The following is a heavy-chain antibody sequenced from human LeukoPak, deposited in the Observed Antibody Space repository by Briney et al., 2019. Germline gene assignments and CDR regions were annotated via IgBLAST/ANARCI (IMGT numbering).Heavy chain of an antibody. CDR2: IIPIFGTA. CDR1: GGTFSSYA. D-gene: IGHD6-19*01. J-gene: IGHJ5*02. CDR3: ARSRAVRRGWYNWFDP. Sequence: SVKVSCTASGGTFSSYAISWVRQAPGQGLEWMGGIIPIFGTANYAQKFQGRVTMTRNTSISTAYMELSSLRSEDTAVYYCARSRAVRRGWYNWFDPWGQGTLVTVSS. V-gene: IGHV1-69*05.